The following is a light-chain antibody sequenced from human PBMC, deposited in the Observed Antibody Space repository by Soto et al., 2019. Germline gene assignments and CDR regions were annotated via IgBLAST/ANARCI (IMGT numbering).Light chain of an antibody. CDR1: QSISSY. CDR3: QQSYSTWT. V-gene: IGKV1-39*01. CDR2: AAS. J-gene: IGKJ1*01. Sequence: DIQMTQSPSCLSASVGYRVTITCRASQSISSYLNWYQQKPGKAPKLLIYAASSLQSGVPSRFSGSGSGTDFTLTISSLQPEEFATDYCQQSYSTWTVGQGTKV.